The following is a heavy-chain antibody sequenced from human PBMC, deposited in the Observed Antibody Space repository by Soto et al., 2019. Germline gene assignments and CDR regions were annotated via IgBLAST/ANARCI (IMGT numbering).Heavy chain of an antibody. J-gene: IGHJ4*02. CDR2: IYYSGST. V-gene: IGHV4-59*01. D-gene: IGHD3-10*01. CDR1: GGSISSYY. Sequence: ETLSLTCTVSGGSISSYYWSWIRQPPGKGLEWIGYIYYSGSTNYNPSLKSRVTISVDTSKNQFSLKLSSVTAADTAVYYCARRSRSVRGIFDYWGQGTLVTVSS. CDR3: ARRSRSVRGIFDY.